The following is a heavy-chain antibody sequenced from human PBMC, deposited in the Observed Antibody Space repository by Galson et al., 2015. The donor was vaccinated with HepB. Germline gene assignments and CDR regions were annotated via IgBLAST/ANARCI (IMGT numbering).Heavy chain of an antibody. D-gene: IGHD6-13*01. CDR2: IRSKATSYAA. V-gene: IGHV3-73*01. CDR3: VRSGDFSGYSSR. J-gene: IGHJ4*02. Sequence: SLRLSCVASGSTFSGSAIHWVRQASGKGPEWIGHIRSKATSYAALYVPSLKGRFTISRDDSKNMAYLHMRSLKTDDTAVYYCVRSGDFSGYSSRWGQGTLVTVSS. CDR1: GSTFSGSA.